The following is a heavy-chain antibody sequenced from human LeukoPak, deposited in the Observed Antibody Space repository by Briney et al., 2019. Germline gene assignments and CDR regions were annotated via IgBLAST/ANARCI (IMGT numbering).Heavy chain of an antibody. CDR3: ARGSIPYYFDY. CDR2: IYYSGGT. CDR1: GGSISSYY. J-gene: IGHJ4*02. V-gene: IGHV4-59*01. D-gene: IGHD2/OR15-2a*01. Sequence: SETLSLTCTVFGGSISSYYWSWIRQPPGKGLEWIGYIYYSGGTNYNPSLKSRVTISVDTSKNQFSLKLSSVTAADTAVYYCARGSIPYYFDYWGQGTLVTVSS.